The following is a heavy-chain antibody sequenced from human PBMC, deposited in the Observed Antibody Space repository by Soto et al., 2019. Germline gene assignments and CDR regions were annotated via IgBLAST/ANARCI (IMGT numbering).Heavy chain of an antibody. D-gene: IGHD6-19*01. CDR1: GFTFSSSA. Sequence: EVRLLESGGGLAQPGGSRRLSCAASGFTFSSSAMNWVRQAPGKGLEWVSSIRVGGGDTFYADSVRGRFTVSRDISRNTLYLQMNSLRAEDTAIYYCAQSSVGTVRASGWCNWFDPLGQGTLVTVSS. J-gene: IGHJ5*02. CDR2: IRVGGGDT. CDR3: AQSSVGTVRASGWCNWFDP. V-gene: IGHV3-23*01.